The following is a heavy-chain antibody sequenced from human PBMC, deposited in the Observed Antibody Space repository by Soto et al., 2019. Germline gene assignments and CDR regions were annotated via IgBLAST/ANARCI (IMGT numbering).Heavy chain of an antibody. V-gene: IGHV3-33*01. Sequence: GGSLRLSCAASGFTFSSYGMHWVRQAPGKGLEWVAVIWYDGSNKYYADSVKGRFTISRDNSKNTLYLQMNSLRAEDTAVYYWARDNVAGLYFDDWGQGTRVNVAS. CDR3: ARDNVAGLYFDD. D-gene: IGHD6-19*01. CDR1: GFTFSSYG. J-gene: IGHJ4*02. CDR2: IWYDGSNK.